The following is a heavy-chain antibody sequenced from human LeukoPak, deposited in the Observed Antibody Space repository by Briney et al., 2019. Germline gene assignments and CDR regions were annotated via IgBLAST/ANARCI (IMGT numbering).Heavy chain of an antibody. CDR2: INNTPPT. Sequence: EINNTPPTTPNPSLNIRVTISVDPSKNQFSLKLSSVTAADTAVYYCASPAIVDAFDIWGQGTMVTVSS. J-gene: IGHJ3*02. CDR3: ASPAIVDAFDI. D-gene: IGHD2-15*01. V-gene: IGHV4-34*01.